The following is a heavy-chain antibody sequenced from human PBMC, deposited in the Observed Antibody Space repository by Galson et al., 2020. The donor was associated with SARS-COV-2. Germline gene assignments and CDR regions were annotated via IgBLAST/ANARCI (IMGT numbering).Heavy chain of an antibody. Sequence: WVADIWYDGSNNYYADSVKGRFTISRDNSKNTLYLQMNSLRAEDKAVYYCVRVGDCYNSFGAVDLWVHVIFVTVS. CDR2: IWYDGSNN. J-gene: IGHJ3*01. CDR3: VRVGDCYNSFGAVDL. D-gene: IGHD2-21*01. V-gene: IGHV3-33*01.